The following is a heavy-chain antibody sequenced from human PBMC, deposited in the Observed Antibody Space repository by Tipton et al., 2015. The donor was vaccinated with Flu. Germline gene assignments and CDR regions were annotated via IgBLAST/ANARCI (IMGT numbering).Heavy chain of an antibody. CDR3: ARGRGALDF. J-gene: IGHJ4*02. CDR1: GFTFRSYW. V-gene: IGHV3-30-3*01. CDR2: ISFDGNNP. D-gene: IGHD1-26*01. Sequence: SLRLSCAASGFTFRSYWMSWARQVPGKGLEWVAVISFDGNNPDYADSVKGRFSISRDNSKNTVSLEMNSVRVEDTAVYFCARGRGALDFWGQGTLVTVSS.